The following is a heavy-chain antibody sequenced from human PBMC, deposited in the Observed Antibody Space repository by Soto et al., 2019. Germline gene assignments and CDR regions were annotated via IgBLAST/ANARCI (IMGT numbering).Heavy chain of an antibody. Sequence: EVQLVESGGGLVKPGGSLRLSCAASGFTFSSYSMNWVRQAPGKGLEWVSSISSSSSYIYYADSVKGRFTISRDNAKNSLYPQMNSLRAEDTAVYYCAREDSSGWYGYYYYGMDVWGQGTTVTVSS. CDR1: GFTFSSYS. V-gene: IGHV3-21*01. CDR3: AREDSSGWYGYYYYGMDV. J-gene: IGHJ6*02. D-gene: IGHD6-19*01. CDR2: ISSSSSYI.